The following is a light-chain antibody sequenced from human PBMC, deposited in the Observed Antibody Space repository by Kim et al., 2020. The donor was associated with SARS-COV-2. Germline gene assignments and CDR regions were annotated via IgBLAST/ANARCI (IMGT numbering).Light chain of an antibody. J-gene: IGLJ2*01. Sequence: GQKVTIPCSGSSSNIGNNYGSWYQQLPGTAPKLLNYDNNKRPSGVPDRFSGSKSGTSATLGITGLQTGDEADYYCGAWDSSLSAVVFGGGTQLTVL. V-gene: IGLV1-51*01. CDR3: GAWDSSLSAVV. CDR2: DNN. CDR1: SSNIGNNY.